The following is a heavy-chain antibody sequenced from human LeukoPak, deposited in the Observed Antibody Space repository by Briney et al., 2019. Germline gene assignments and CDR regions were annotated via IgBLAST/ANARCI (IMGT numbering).Heavy chain of an antibody. V-gene: IGHV3-33*01. Sequence: GGSLRLSCAASGFTFSTYGMHWVRQAPGKGMEWVAVIWYDGSNKNYADSVKGRFTISRDNSKNTLYLQMNSLRAEDTAVYYCARGGRTTWHGMDVWGQGTTVTVSS. CDR1: GFTFSTYG. J-gene: IGHJ6*02. D-gene: IGHD4-17*01. CDR2: IWYDGSNK. CDR3: ARGGRTTWHGMDV.